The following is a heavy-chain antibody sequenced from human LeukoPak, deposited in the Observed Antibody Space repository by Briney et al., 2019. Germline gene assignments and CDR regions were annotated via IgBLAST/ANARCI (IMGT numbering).Heavy chain of an antibody. J-gene: IGHJ6*03. Sequence: SETLSLTCAVSGYSISSGYYWGWIRQPPGKGLQWIGSIYHSGSTYYNPSLESRVTISVDTSKNLFSLKLSSVTAADTAVYYCARGGSGYDLGYHYYMDVWGKGTTVTVSS. D-gene: IGHD5-12*01. V-gene: IGHV4-38-2*01. CDR1: GYSISSGYY. CDR3: ARGGSGYDLGYHYYMDV. CDR2: IYHSGST.